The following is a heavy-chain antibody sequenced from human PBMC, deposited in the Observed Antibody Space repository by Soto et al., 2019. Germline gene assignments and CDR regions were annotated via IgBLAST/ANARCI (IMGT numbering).Heavy chain of an antibody. CDR3: ARDWYSTSADPNWFDR. J-gene: IGHJ5*02. D-gene: IGHD6-6*01. CDR1: GYTFNTFG. V-gene: IGHV1-18*01. Sequence: ASVKVSCKASGYTFNTFGIGWVRQAPGQGLEYMAWVSPNTGDIEYDQKFRGRVTVTTDTSTSTAYMELKNLRADDTAVYYCARDWYSTSADPNWFDRWG. CDR2: VSPNTGDI.